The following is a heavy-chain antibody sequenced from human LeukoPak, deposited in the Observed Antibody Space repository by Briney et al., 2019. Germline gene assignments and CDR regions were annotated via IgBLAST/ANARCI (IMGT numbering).Heavy chain of an antibody. V-gene: IGHV3-30-3*01. CDR3: ASQVDY. Sequence: PGRSLRLSCAASGFTFSSYAMHWVRQAPGKGLEGVAVISYDGSNKYYADSVKGRFTISRDNSKNTLYLQMNSLRAEDTAVYYCASQVDYWGQGTLVTVSS. CDR2: ISYDGSNK. CDR1: GFTFSSYA. J-gene: IGHJ4*02.